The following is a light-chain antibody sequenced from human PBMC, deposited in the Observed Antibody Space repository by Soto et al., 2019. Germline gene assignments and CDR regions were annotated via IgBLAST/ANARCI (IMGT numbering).Light chain of an antibody. CDR3: CSDVASSTFV. CDR2: EVN. CDR1: YSDVGNYNL. J-gene: IGLJ3*02. Sequence: QSALTQPASVSGSPGQSITISCTGTYSDVGNYNLVSWYQQHPGTAPKLMIYEVNKRPSGLSNRFSGSKSGNTASLTISGLEEEDEADYYCCSDVASSTFVFGGGTKLTVL. V-gene: IGLV2-23*02.